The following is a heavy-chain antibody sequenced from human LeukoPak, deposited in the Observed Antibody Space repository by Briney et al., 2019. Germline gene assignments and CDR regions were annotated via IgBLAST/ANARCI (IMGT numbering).Heavy chain of an antibody. CDR2: INSDGSST. D-gene: IGHD6-19*01. CDR3: ASSSRQGAAAGTGYFDY. Sequence: GGSLRLSCAASGFTFSSYWMHWVRQAPGKGLVWVSRINSDGSSTTYADSVKGRFTISRDNAKNTLYLQMNSLRAEDTAVYYCASSSRQGAAAGTGYFDYWGQGTLVTVSS. V-gene: IGHV3-74*01. J-gene: IGHJ4*02. CDR1: GFTFSSYW.